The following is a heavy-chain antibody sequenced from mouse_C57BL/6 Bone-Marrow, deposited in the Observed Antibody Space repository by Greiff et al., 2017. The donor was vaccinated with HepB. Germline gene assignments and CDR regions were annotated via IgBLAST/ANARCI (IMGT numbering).Heavy chain of an antibody. J-gene: IGHJ4*01. CDR3: ARVEVLRPYAMDY. V-gene: IGHV1-81*01. CDR1: GYTFTSYG. CDR2: IYPRSGNT. Sequence: VQLVESGAELARPGASVKLSCKASGYTFTSYGISWVKQRTGQGLEWIGEIYPRSGNTYYNEKFKGKATLTADKSSSTAYMELRSLTSEDSAVYFCARVEVLRPYAMDYWGQGTSVTVSS. D-gene: IGHD1-2*01.